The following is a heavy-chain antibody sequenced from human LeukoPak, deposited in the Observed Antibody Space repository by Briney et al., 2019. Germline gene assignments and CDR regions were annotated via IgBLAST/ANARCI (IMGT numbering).Heavy chain of an antibody. CDR1: GYIFSNYG. D-gene: IGHD2-15*01. Sequence: ASVKVSCKASGYIFSNYGMNWVRQAPGQGLEWMGLINTDTGNPTYAQGFTGRFVFSLDTSVSTAYLQISRLKAKDTAVYYCARGDWLLDYWGQGTLVTVSS. CDR2: INTDTGNP. CDR3: ARGDWLLDY. J-gene: IGHJ4*02. V-gene: IGHV7-4-1*02.